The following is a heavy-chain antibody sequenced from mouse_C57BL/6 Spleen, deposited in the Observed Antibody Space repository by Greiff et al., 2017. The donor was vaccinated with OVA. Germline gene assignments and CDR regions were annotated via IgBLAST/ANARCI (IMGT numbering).Heavy chain of an antibody. Sequence: QVQLQQSGAELVRPGTSVKVSCKASGYAFTNYLIAWVKQRPGQGLEWIGVINPGSGGTTYNDKFKGKVTLTAYKASSTAYMQLSSLTSEDSAVYFCARGMDDYEWRVYFDDWGQGTTLTVSS. V-gene: IGHV1-54*01. D-gene: IGHD2-4*01. CDR1: GYAFTNYL. CDR2: INPGSGGT. CDR3: ARGMDDYEWRVYFDD. J-gene: IGHJ2*01.